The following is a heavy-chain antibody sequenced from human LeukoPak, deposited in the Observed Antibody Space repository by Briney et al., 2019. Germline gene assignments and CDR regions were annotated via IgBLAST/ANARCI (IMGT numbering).Heavy chain of an antibody. CDR2: TYYRSKLYN. J-gene: IGHJ3*02. CDR1: GDSVSSHSAT. Sequence: SQTLSLTCAISGDSVSSHSATWNWIRQSPSRGLEWLGRTYYRSKLYNDYAVSVESRIIINPDTSKNHFSLQLNSVTPEDTAVYYCARGPFWLAGAFDNWGLGTMVTVSS. CDR3: ARGPFWLAGAFDN. D-gene: IGHD2/OR15-2a*01. V-gene: IGHV6-1*01.